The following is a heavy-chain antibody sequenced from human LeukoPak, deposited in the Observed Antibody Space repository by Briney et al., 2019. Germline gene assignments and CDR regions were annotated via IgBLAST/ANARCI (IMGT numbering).Heavy chain of an antibody. CDR3: ALDCSSTRTLGTTCRAAEYFRH. D-gene: IGHD2-2*01. CDR1: GFTFSSYG. J-gene: IGHJ1*01. CDR2: VRYDGSNK. Sequence: PTGGSLRLSCAASGFTFSSYGMHWVRQAPGKGLEWVAFVRYDGSNKYYADSVKGRFTISRDNSKNTLYLQMNSLRAEDTAVYYCALDCSSTRTLGTTCRAAEYFRHWGQGTLVTVSS. V-gene: IGHV3-30*02.